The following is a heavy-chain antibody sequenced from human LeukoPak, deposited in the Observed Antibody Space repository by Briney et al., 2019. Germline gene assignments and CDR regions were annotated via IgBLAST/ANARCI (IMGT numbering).Heavy chain of an antibody. CDR3: ARHLLYDFWSGPIFTAN. Sequence: SETLSLTCTVSGGSISSSSYYWGWIRQPPGKGLEWIGSIYYSGSTYCNPSLKSRVTISVDTSKNQFSLKLSSVTAADTAVYYCARHLLYDFWSGPIFTANWGQGTLVTVSS. V-gene: IGHV4-39*01. CDR2: IYYSGST. D-gene: IGHD3-3*01. J-gene: IGHJ4*02. CDR1: GGSISSSSYY.